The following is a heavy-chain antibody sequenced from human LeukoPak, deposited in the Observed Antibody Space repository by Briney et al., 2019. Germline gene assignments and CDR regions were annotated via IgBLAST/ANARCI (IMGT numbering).Heavy chain of an antibody. V-gene: IGHV4-34*01. Sequence: SEALSLTCAVYNCLDSYYMTIVRQPPGKGLEWVGEITYRGSGNYNPSLKGRATISINVSQRQFSLSLRSVTAADTAIYYCARGAPPHSENVKWFDSWGQGTLVTVSS. CDR3: ARGAPPHSENVKWFDS. D-gene: IGHD1-1*01. CDR1: NCLDSYY. CDR2: ITYRGSG. J-gene: IGHJ5*01.